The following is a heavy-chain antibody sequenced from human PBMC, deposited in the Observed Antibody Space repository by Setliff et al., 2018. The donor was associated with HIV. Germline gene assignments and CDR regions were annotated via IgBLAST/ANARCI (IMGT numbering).Heavy chain of an antibody. Sequence: SETLSLTCTVSGGSISSSSYYWGWIRQPPGKGLEWLGSIYHSGSTYYNPSLKSRVTISIDTSKNQFSLKLSSVTAADTAVYFCARGTAPRRGTNYGGNYPLGYWGQGTLVT. CDR2: IYHSGST. V-gene: IGHV4-39*07. CDR1: GGSISSSSYY. CDR3: ARGTAPRRGTNYGGNYPLGY. J-gene: IGHJ4*02. D-gene: IGHD4-17*01.